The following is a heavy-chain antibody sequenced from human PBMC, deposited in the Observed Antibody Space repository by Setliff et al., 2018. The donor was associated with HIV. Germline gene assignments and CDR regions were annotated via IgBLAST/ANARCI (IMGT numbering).Heavy chain of an antibody. D-gene: IGHD6-25*01. CDR2: ISTYSDET. CDR3: AREYHIPAADTRVGNYLDY. V-gene: IGHV1-18*01. J-gene: IGHJ4*02. CDR1: GYTFTSYG. Sequence: ASVKVSCKASGYTFTSYGISWVRQAPGQGLEWMGWISTYSDETSYAQNLQGRVTLTTDTSTSTAYMELSSLRSEDTAVYFCAREYHIPAADTRVGNYLDYWGQGTLVTVSS.